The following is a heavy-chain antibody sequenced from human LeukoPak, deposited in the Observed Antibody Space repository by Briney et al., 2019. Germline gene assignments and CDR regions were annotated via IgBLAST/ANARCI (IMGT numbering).Heavy chain of an antibody. D-gene: IGHD3-3*01. J-gene: IGHJ4*02. CDR1: GLIFRKYW. CDR2: IKPDGSEK. CDR3: ARDASALY. Sequence: GRSLRLSCAASGLIFRKYWMTWVRQAPGKGLEWGASIKPDGSEKYYLDSVKGRFTISRDNARDSLYLQMNSLIDDDTSVYFCARDASALYWGRGTLVTVSS. V-gene: IGHV3-7*01.